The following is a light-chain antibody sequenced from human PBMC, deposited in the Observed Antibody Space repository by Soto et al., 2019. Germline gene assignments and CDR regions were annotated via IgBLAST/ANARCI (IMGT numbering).Light chain of an antibody. J-gene: IGKJ4*01. V-gene: IGKV3D-15*01. CDR1: QSVDRN. Sequence: EIVMTQSPGTLSVSTEEGATLSCRASQSVDRNLAWYQQKPGQAPRLLIYGASTRPTGIPDSFSGSGSGTEFSLTISILQAEDVAVYCCQHYDSSPLTFGGGTKVEIK. CDR2: GAS. CDR3: QHYDSSPLT.